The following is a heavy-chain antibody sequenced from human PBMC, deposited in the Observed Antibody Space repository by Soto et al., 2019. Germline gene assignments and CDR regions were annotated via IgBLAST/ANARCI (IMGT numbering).Heavy chain of an antibody. CDR1: GFTFSSYA. Sequence: QVQLVESGGGVVQPGRSLRLSCAASGFTFSSYAMHWVRQAPGKGLEWVALISYHGSNKYYADSVKGRFTISRDNSKNTLYLQMNSLRTEDTAVYXXXXXXXXXXXXSGGNDAFDIWGQGTMVTVSS. CDR2: ISYHGSNK. V-gene: IGHV3-30-3*01. D-gene: IGHD2-15*01. CDR3: XXXXXXXXXXSGGNDAFDI. J-gene: IGHJ3*02.